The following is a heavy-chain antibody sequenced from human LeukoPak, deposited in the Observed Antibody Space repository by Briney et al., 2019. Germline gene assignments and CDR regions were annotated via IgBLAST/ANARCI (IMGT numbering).Heavy chain of an antibody. Sequence: PGGSLRLSCAASGFTFDDYGMSWVRKAPGKGLEWVSGINWNGGSTGYADSVKGRFTISRDNAKNSLYLQMNSLRAEDTALYYCARDSYYYDSSPKDIDYWGQGTLVTVSS. D-gene: IGHD3-22*01. CDR2: INWNGGST. V-gene: IGHV3-20*04. CDR3: ARDSYYYDSSPKDIDY. J-gene: IGHJ4*02. CDR1: GFTFDDYG.